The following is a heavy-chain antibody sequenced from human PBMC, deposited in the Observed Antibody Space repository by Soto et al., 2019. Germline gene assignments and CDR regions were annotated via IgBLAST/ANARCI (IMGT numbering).Heavy chain of an antibody. CDR3: VKGEVMIFGVVTFDR. Sequence: VGSLRLSCSASGFTFSNSAMYWVRQAPGKGLEYVATITSYGGTTYYADSVKGRFTISRDNSKNILYLQMSSLRPEDTAVYYCVKGEVMIFGVVTFDRWGQRTLVTVSS. CDR2: ITSYGGTT. CDR1: GFTFSNSA. D-gene: IGHD3-3*01. J-gene: IGHJ5*02. V-gene: IGHV3-64D*06.